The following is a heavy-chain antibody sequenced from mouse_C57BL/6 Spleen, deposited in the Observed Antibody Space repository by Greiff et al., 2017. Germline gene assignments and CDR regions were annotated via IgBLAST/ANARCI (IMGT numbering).Heavy chain of an antibody. V-gene: IGHV3-3*01. Sequence: EVKLQESGPSLVRPSQTLSLSCTVTGFSINSDCYWIWIRQFPGNKLEFIGYTFYSGITYYNPSLESRTYITLDTSKNQFSLKLSSVTTEDTATYYCARAYYSNSWYFDDWGTGTTVTVSS. D-gene: IGHD2-5*01. J-gene: IGHJ1*03. CDR1: GFSINSDCY. CDR3: ARAYYSNSWYFDD. CDR2: TFYSGIT.